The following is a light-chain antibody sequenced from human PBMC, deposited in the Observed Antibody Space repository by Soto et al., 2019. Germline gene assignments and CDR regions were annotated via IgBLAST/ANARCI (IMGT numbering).Light chain of an antibody. CDR3: RTWDSSLSDVV. CDR2: ENN. V-gene: IGLV1-51*02. CDR1: SSNIGNNY. Sequence: QSVLTQPPSVSAAPGQKVTISCSGSSSNIGNNYVSWYQQLPGTAPKLLIYENNKRPSGIPDRFSGSKSGTSATLGITGLQTGDEADYYCRTWDSSLSDVVFGGGTKLTVL. J-gene: IGLJ2*01.